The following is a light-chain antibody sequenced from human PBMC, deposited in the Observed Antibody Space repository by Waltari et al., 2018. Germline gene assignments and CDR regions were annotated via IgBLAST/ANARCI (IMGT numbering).Light chain of an antibody. CDR2: VNSDGSH. V-gene: IGLV4-69*01. Sequence: QFVLTQSPSASASLGASVKLTCTLSSGYSTSVVAWLQQQQEKGPRFLLKVNSDGSHTKGDEIPCRVAGSSSRAEHYLTISSLQSEDEADYYFQTGGHGTWVFGGGTKLTVL. CDR1: SGYSTSV. CDR3: QTGGHGTWV. J-gene: IGLJ3*02.